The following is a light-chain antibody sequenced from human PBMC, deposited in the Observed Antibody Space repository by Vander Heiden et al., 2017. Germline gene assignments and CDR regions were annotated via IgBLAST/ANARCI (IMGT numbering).Light chain of an antibody. V-gene: IGKV1-9*01. CDR3: QQLNSYPRT. CDR1: QGISSY. J-gene: IGKJ2*01. Sequence: DIQLTQPPSFLSASVGDRVTITCRASQGISSYLAWYQQKPGKAPNLLIYAASTLQSGVPSRFSGSGSGTESTLTISSLQPEDFATYYCQQLNSYPRTFGQGTKLEIK. CDR2: AAS.